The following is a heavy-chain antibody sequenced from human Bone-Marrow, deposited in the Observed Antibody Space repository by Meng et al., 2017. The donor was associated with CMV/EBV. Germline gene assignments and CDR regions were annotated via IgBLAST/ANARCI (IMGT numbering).Heavy chain of an antibody. V-gene: IGHV3-30*02. Sequence: GGSLRLSCAASGFTFSRHVMQWVRQAPGKGLEWVAFIRPDGTTKGHADSVRGRFTISRDNSENMLYLQMNSLRAEDTAVYYCARDLGFLDYWGQGTLVTVSS. J-gene: IGHJ4*02. CDR2: IRPDGTTK. D-gene: IGHD2/OR15-2a*01. CDR3: ARDLGFLDY. CDR1: GFTFSRHV.